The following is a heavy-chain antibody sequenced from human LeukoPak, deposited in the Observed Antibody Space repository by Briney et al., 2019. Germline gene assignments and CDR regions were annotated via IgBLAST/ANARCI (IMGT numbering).Heavy chain of an antibody. J-gene: IGHJ5*02. CDR2: ISSSGTST. D-gene: IGHD4-17*01. Sequence: PGGSLRLSCAASGFTFSNYVMTWVRQAPGKGLEWVSSISSSGTSTYYADSVKGRFTISRDNSKNTLYLQMNSLRAEDTAVYYCAKVGVGIYGDHVGWFDPWGQGTLVTVSS. CDR3: AKVGVGIYGDHVGWFDP. V-gene: IGHV3-23*01. CDR1: GFTFSNYV.